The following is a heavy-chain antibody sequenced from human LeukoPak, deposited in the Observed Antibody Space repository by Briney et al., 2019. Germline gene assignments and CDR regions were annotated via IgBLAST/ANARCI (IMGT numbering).Heavy chain of an antibody. D-gene: IGHD3-9*01. J-gene: IGHJ5*02. CDR3: ASRITIFERGPAAPFDP. CDR1: GGSISSSSYY. CDR2: IYYSGST. V-gene: IGHV4-39*01. Sequence: TSETLSLTCTVSGGSISSSSYYWGWIRQPPGKGLEWIGSIYYSGSTYYNPSLKSRVTISVDTSKNQFSLKLSSVTAADTAVYDCASRITIFERGPAAPFDPWGQGTPVTVSS.